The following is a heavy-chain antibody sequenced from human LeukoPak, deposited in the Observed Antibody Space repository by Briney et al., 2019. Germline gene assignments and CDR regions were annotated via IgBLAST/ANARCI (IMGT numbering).Heavy chain of an antibody. V-gene: IGHV3-23*01. Sequence: GGSLRLSCAASGFTFSSYAMSWVRQAPGKGLEWVSAISGSGGSTYYADSVKGRFTISRDNSKNTLYLQMNSLRVEDTAVYYCAKAPVGWLRPLDYWGQGTLVTVSS. CDR1: GFTFSSYA. CDR2: ISGSGGST. J-gene: IGHJ4*02. CDR3: AKAPVGWLRPLDY. D-gene: IGHD5-12*01.